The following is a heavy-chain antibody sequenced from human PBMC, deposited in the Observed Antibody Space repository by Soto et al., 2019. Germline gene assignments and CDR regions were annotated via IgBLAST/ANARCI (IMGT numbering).Heavy chain of an antibody. V-gene: IGHV3-23*01. CDR1: GFTFSSYG. J-gene: IGHJ4*02. CDR2: ISGSGDTT. D-gene: IGHD6-13*01. Sequence: GSLRLSCVASGFTFSSYGMSWVRRAPGKGLEWVSSISGSGDTTYSADSVKGRFTISRDNAKNSLYLQMNSLRAEDTAVYYCARAKRIAALPYWGQGTLVTVSS. CDR3: ARAKRIAALPY.